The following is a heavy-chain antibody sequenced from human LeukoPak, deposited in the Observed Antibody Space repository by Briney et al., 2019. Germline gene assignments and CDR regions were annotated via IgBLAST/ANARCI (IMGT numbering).Heavy chain of an antibody. CDR2: IYTTGST. V-gene: IGHV4-61*02. CDR1: SYSISTNYY. Sequence: SETLSLTCTVSSYSISTNYYLGWIRQPAGKGLEWIGRIYTTGSTNYNPSLKSRVTISVDTSKNQFSLKLNSVTATDTAVYFCARFGDFWSGRDSDWYFDLWGHGTLVTVSS. D-gene: IGHD3-3*01. J-gene: IGHJ2*01. CDR3: ARFGDFWSGRDSDWYFDL.